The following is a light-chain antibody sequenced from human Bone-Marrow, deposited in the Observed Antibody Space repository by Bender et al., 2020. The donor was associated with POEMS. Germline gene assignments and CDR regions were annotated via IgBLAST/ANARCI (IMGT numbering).Light chain of an antibody. Sequence: QSALTQPASVSGSPGQSITIACAGTSSDIGTYNLVSWYQQHPGKAPKLMIYESTRRPSGVSHRFSASKSGNTASLTISGLQAEDEADYYCSSYAGAFYVFGTGTKVTVL. CDR1: SSDIGTYNL. J-gene: IGLJ1*01. CDR3: SSYAGAFYV. CDR2: EST. V-gene: IGLV2-23*01.